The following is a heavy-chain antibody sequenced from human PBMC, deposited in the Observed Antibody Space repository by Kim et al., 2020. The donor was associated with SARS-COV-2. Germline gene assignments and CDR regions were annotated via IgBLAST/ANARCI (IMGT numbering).Heavy chain of an antibody. V-gene: IGHV3-23*01. CDR1: GFTFSSYA. CDR2: ISGSGGST. D-gene: IGHD2-15*01. Sequence: GGSLRLSCAASGFTFSSYAMSWVRQAPGKGLEWVSAISGSGGSTYYADSVKGRFTISRDNSKNTLYLQMNSLRAEDTAVYYCAKDSNIRHCSGGSCYSFYYYYYGMDVWGQGTTVTVSS. CDR3: AKDSNIRHCSGGSCYSFYYYYYGMDV. J-gene: IGHJ6*02.